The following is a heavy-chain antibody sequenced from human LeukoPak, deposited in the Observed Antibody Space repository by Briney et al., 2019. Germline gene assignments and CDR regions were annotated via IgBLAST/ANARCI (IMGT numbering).Heavy chain of an antibody. CDR3: AKPHPSYYYDSSGYSSAFDY. J-gene: IGHJ4*02. Sequence: PGGSLRLSCAASGFSFSRYSLSWVRQAPGKGLEWISLISSSTTYIYYADSVKGRFTISRDNAKNSVFLQMTSLRAEDTAVYYCAKPHPSYYYDSSGYSSAFDYWGQGTLVTVSS. D-gene: IGHD3-22*01. V-gene: IGHV3-21*01. CDR1: GFSFSRYS. CDR2: ISSSTTYI.